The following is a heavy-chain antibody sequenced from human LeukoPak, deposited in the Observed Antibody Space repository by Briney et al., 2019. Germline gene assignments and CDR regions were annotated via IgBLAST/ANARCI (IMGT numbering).Heavy chain of an antibody. D-gene: IGHD3-3*01. J-gene: IGHJ5*02. CDR1: GYSFTTYW. Sequence: GESLKISCKGSGYSFTTYWIGWVRQMPGKGLESMGIIYPGDSDTRYSPSFQGQVTISADKSISTAYLQWSSLKASDTAMYYCALSYYDFWSGYPPQYNWFDPWGQGTLVTVSS. CDR3: ALSYYDFWSGYPPQYNWFDP. V-gene: IGHV5-51*01. CDR2: IYPGDSDT.